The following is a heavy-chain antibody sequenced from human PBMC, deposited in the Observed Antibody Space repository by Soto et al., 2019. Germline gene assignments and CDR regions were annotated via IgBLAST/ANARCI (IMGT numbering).Heavy chain of an antibody. CDR1: GFSFITYS. CDR3: AREETAWPLAYGLDV. Sequence: PGGSLRLSCAASGFSFITYSMNWVRQAPGKGLEWVSSISSRGDTYYADSVKGRFTISRDNAKNSVSLQMDSLRAEDAAVYYCAREETAWPLAYGLDVWGQGTTVTVSS. D-gene: IGHD2-21*02. CDR2: ISSRGDT. J-gene: IGHJ6*02. V-gene: IGHV3-21*01.